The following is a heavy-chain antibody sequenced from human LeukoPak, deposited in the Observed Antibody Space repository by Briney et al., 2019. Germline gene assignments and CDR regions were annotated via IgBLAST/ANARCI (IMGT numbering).Heavy chain of an antibody. V-gene: IGHV3-11*01. CDR2: ISHNGGNI. J-gene: IGHJ4*02. D-gene: IGHD7-27*01. Sequence: GGSLRLSCAASGFTFRDYYMTWLRQAPGKGLEWISHISHNGGNIHYADSVKGRFTISRDNAKNSLHLQMNTLRAEDTAVYYCARVAWGPTAYYFDYWGQGTLVTVSS. CDR3: ARVAWGPTAYYFDY. CDR1: GFTFRDYY.